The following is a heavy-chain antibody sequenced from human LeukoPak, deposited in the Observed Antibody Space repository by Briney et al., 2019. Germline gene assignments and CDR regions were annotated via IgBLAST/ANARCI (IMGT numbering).Heavy chain of an antibody. CDR2: TYYRSKWYN. Sequence: SQTPTLTCAISGYSVSSNSADWNWNTQSPARGLEWLGRTYYRSKWYNDYAVSVKSRITINPDTSKNQFSLQLNSVTPEDTAVYYCARGGWYTSDWFDPWGQGTLVTVSS. J-gene: IGHJ5*02. CDR3: ARGGWYTSDWFDP. CDR1: GYSVSSNSAD. V-gene: IGHV6-1*01. D-gene: IGHD6-19*01.